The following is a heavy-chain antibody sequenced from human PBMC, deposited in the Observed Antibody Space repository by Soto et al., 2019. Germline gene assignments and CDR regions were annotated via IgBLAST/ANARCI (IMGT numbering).Heavy chain of an antibody. Sequence: ASVKVSCKASGYTFTSYAMHWVRQAPGQRLEWMGWINAGNGNTKYSQKFQGRVTITRDTSASTAYMELSSLRSEDTAVYYCVRGRITIFGVVITGSFDYWGQRSLVTVSS. CDR2: INAGNGNT. CDR1: GYTFTSYA. V-gene: IGHV1-3*01. J-gene: IGHJ4*02. D-gene: IGHD3-3*01. CDR3: VRGRITIFGVVITGSFDY.